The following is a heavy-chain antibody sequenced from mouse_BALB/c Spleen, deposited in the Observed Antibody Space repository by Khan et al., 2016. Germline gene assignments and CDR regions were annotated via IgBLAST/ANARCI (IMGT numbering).Heavy chain of an antibody. V-gene: IGHV7-3*02. CDR1: GFTFTDYY. J-gene: IGHJ1*01. Sequence: EVELVESGGGLVQPGGSLRLSCATSGFTFTDYYISWVRQPPGKALEWLGFIRNKANGYTTEYSASVKGQFTISRDNSQNILYLQMNTLRAEDSATYYCARDMVSGVYWYFDVGGAGTTVTVSS. CDR2: IRNKANGYTT. D-gene: IGHD1-1*02. CDR3: ARDMVSGVYWYFDV.